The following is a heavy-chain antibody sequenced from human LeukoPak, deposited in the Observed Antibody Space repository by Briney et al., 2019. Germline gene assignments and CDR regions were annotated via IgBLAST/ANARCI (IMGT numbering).Heavy chain of an antibody. V-gene: IGHV3-30*18. Sequence: GGSLRLSCAASGFTFSSYGMHWVRQAPGEGLEWVAVISYDGSNKYYADSVKGRFTISRDNSKNTLYLQMNSLRAEDTAVYYCAEDRYYYDSSGDFDYWGQGTLVTVSS. CDR2: ISYDGSNK. CDR3: AEDRYYYDSSGDFDY. CDR1: GFTFSSYG. J-gene: IGHJ4*02. D-gene: IGHD3-22*01.